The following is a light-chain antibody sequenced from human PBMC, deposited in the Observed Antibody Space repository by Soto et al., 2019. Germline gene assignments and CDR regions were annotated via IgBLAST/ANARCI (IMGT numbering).Light chain of an antibody. CDR2: EGR. CDR1: SSDVGSYNL. J-gene: IGLJ2*01. Sequence: QSALTQPASVSGSPGQSITISCTGTSSDVGSYNLVSWYQQHPGKAPKLMIYEGRKRPSGVSNRFSGSKSGNTASLTISGLQAEDEADYYCCSYAGSNVVFGGGTKLTVL. CDR3: CSYAGSNVV. V-gene: IGLV2-23*01.